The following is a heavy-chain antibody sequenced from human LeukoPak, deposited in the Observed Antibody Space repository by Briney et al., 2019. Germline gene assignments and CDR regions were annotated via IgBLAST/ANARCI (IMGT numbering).Heavy chain of an antibody. CDR3: ARGRGPDYDDYYIDV. V-gene: IGHV4-34*01. J-gene: IGHJ6*03. Sequence: SETLSLTCVVYGGSFSGYFWSWIRQPPGKGLEWIGEINRSGSTKYNPSLKSRVTISVDTSKNQFSLRLSSVTAADTAVYYCARGRGPDYDDYYIDVWGKGTTVTVSS. CDR1: GGSFSGYF. CDR2: INRSGST.